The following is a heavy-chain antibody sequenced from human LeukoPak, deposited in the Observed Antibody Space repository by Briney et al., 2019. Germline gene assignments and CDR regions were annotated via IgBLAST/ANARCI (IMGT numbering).Heavy chain of an antibody. CDR1: GGTFSSYA. J-gene: IGHJ4*02. CDR3: ARDPSSGWYLEYYFDY. Sequence: GASVKVSCKASGGTFSSYAISWVRQAPGQGLEWMGRIIPIFGTANYAQKFQGRVTITTGESTSTAHMELSSLRSEDTAVYYCARDPSSGWYLEYYFDYWGQGTLVTVSS. D-gene: IGHD6-19*01. V-gene: IGHV1-69*05. CDR2: IIPIFGTA.